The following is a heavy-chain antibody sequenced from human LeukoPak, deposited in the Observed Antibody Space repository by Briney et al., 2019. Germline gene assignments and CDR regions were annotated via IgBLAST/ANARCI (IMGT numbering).Heavy chain of an antibody. CDR1: VVSISSTHW. Sequence: SETLSLTCAVSVVSISSTHWWSWVRQPPGKGLERTGEIFHSGSTNYNPPLKSRVAISVDKPKNQFSLKLSSVTAADTAVYYCARGGNWNDRNYSYYGLDVWGQGTTVTVSS. CDR2: IFHSGST. D-gene: IGHD1-1*01. V-gene: IGHV4-4*02. J-gene: IGHJ6*02. CDR3: ARGGNWNDRNYSYYGLDV.